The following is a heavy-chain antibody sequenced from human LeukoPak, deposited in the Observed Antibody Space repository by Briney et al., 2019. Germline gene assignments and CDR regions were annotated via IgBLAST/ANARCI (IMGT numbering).Heavy chain of an antibody. CDR2: FYPSGNT. V-gene: IGHV4-4*07. D-gene: IGHD3-3*01. J-gene: IGHJ4*02. Sequence: PSDTLSLTCSVSGGSISSDYWSWIRQPAGRGLEYIGRFYPSGNTNYNPSLKSRVTISVDKSKNQVSLKVSSLTAADTAVYYCARDRQSGTRRGVFDYWGQGTLVTVSS. CDR1: GGSISSDY. CDR3: ARDRQSGTRRGVFDY.